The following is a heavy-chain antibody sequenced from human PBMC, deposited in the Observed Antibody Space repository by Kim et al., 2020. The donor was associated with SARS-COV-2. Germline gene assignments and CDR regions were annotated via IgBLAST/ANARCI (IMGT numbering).Heavy chain of an antibody. J-gene: IGHJ6*03. CDR2: ISSSGSTI. CDR3: ARSHYYDFWSGPEPYYYYYMDV. D-gene: IGHD3-3*01. CDR1: GFTFSDYY. V-gene: IGHV3-11*01. Sequence: GGSLRLSCAASGFTFSDYYMSWIRQAPGKGLEWVSYISSSGSTIYYADSVKGRFTISRDNAKNSLYLQMNSLRAEDTAVYYCARSHYYDFWSGPEPYYYYYMDVWGKGTTVTVSS.